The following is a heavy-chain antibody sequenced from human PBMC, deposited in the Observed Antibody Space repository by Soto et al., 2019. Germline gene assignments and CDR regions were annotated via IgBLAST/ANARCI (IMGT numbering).Heavy chain of an antibody. CDR1: GFTFTRYS. CDR3: ARESEDLTSNFDY. CDR2: ISSTTNYI. J-gene: IGHJ4*02. Sequence: GGSLRLSCAASGFTFTRYSMNWVRQAPGKGLEWVSSISSTTNYIYYADPMKGRFTVSRDNAKNSVYLEMNSLSAEDTAVYYCARESEDLTSNFDYWGQGTLVTVSS. V-gene: IGHV3-21*01.